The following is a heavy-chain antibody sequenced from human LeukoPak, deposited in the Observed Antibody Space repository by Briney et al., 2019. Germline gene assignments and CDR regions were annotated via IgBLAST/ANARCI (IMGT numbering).Heavy chain of an antibody. CDR3: AKIRLGELSSIDY. CDR1: GFTFSNFA. J-gene: IGHJ4*02. Sequence: GGSLRLSCAASGFTFSNFAMAWVRQAPGKGLEWVSGITGSGDNTYYADSVKGRFTISRDNSKNTLYLQMNSLRAEDTAVYYCAKIRLGELSSIDYWGQGTLVTVSS. CDR2: ITGSGDNT. D-gene: IGHD3-16*02. V-gene: IGHV3-23*01.